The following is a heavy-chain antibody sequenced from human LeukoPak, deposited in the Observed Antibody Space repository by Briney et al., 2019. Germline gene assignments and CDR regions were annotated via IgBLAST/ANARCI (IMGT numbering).Heavy chain of an antibody. CDR3: ARDAGTGYFDY. CDR2: ISASSSTM. CDR1: GFTFSSFS. J-gene: IGHJ4*02. D-gene: IGHD1-1*01. V-gene: IGHV3-48*02. Sequence: GGSLRLSCVASGFTFSSFSMNWVRQAPGKGLEWISYISASSSTMYYADSVKGRFTISRDNAKNSLSLQINSLRDEDTAVFYCARDAGTGYFDYRGQGTLVTVSS.